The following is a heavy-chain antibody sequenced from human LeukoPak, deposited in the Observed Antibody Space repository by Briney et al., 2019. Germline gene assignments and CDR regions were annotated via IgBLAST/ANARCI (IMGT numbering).Heavy chain of an antibody. CDR3: AKDHRPGIAAAGTLDP. D-gene: IGHD6-13*01. V-gene: IGHV3-9*01. J-gene: IGHJ5*02. Sequence: GGSLRLSCAASGFTFDDYAMPWVRKAPGKGLEWVSGISWNSGSIGYADSVKGRFTISRDNAKNSLYLQMNSLRAADTALYYCAKDHRPGIAAAGTLDPWGQGTLVTVSS. CDR2: ISWNSGSI. CDR1: GFTFDDYA.